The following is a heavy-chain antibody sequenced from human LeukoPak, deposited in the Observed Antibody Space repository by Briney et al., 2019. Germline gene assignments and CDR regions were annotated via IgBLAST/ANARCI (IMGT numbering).Heavy chain of an antibody. D-gene: IGHD2-2*01. CDR1: GHTFTDYY. CDR3: ARANFLYCSSTTCLFDY. J-gene: IGHJ4*02. CDR2: INPNSGDT. V-gene: IGHV1-2*02. Sequence: GASVKVSCKASGHTFTDYYMHWVRQAPGQGFEWMGWINPNSGDTNYAQKFQGRVTMTRDTSISTAHMELSRLRPDDTAVYYCARANFLYCSSTTCLFDYWGQGTLVIVSS.